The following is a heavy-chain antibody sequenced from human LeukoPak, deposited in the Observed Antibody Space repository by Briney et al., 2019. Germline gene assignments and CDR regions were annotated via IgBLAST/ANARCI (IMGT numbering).Heavy chain of an antibody. D-gene: IGHD3-3*01. J-gene: IGHJ3*02. V-gene: IGHV3-64*01. CDR3: ARLTSTIPYAFDI. CDR1: EFTFITYT. Sequence: GGSLRLSCAASEFTFITYTMPWFRQAPGKGLKHVSGVSRNGGITYYAKSVKGRFPISRNNSMNPLSLQRGSLRAAEMAEYYFARLTSTIPYAFDIWGQGTMVTVSS. CDR2: VSRNGGIT.